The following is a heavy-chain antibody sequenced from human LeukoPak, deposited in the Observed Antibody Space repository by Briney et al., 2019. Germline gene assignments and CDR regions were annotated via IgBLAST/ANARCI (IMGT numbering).Heavy chain of an antibody. V-gene: IGHV4-34*01. J-gene: IGHJ5*02. D-gene: IGHD6-13*01. CDR2: MNHSRSA. CDR3: ARRPLGSSWYGQAKKHRPNWFDP. CDR1: VVSLTGHN. Sequence: PLETLSLSCALYVVSLTGHNSSWVPHPPGERLECIGEMNHSRSANYNPSLKSRVTISVDTSKTQFSLKLSSVTAADTAVYYCARRPLGSSWYGQAKKHRPNWFDPWGQGTLATVSS.